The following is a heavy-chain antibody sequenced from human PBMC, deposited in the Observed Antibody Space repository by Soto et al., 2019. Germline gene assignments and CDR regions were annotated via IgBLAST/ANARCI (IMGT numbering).Heavy chain of an antibody. CDR2: IRSKAYGGTT. D-gene: IGHD3-3*01. J-gene: IGHJ6*02. Sequence: GGSLRLSCTASGFTCGDYAMSWFRQAPGKVLAWVGFIRSKAYGGTTEYAASVKGRFTISRDDSKSIAYLQMNSLKTEDKAVYYCTSPHPLTIFGPMDVWGQGTTVTVSS. V-gene: IGHV3-49*03. CDR1: GFTCGDYA. CDR3: TSPHPLTIFGPMDV.